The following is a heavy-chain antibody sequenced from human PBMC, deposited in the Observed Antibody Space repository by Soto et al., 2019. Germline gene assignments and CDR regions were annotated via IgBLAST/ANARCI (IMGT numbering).Heavy chain of an antibody. D-gene: IGHD1-26*01. V-gene: IGHV4-31*03. CDR3: ARVEGSSYYFRHDC. CDR1: GDSISRGGFN. J-gene: IGHJ4*02. CDR2: IYYDGSI. Sequence: KASETLSLTCTVSGDSISRGGFNWGWVRHRPGKGLEWIGDIYYDGSIFYNPSLRSRTYISSDTSKDQFSLRLGSVTAADTAVYYCARVEGSSYYFRHDCWGRGXLVTVSS.